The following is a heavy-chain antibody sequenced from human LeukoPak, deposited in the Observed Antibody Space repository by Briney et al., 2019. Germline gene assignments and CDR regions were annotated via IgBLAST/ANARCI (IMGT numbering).Heavy chain of an antibody. CDR1: GGSMTNNTFY. Sequence: SETLSLTCTVSGGSMTNNTFYWGWIRQPPGQGLEWIGSIYHTGPTYYNPSLKSRVTISVDTSKNQFSLRLSSVTAADTAVYYCARVLIWFGQLQNWFDPWDPGTLVTVSS. CDR2: IYHTGPT. CDR3: ARVLIWFGQLQNWFDP. V-gene: IGHV4-39*07. D-gene: IGHD3-10*01. J-gene: IGHJ5*02.